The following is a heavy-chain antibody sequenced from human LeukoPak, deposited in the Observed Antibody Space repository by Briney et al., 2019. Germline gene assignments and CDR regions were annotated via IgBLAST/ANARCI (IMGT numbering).Heavy chain of an antibody. V-gene: IGHV4-39*07. CDR1: GGSISSSSYY. J-gene: IGHJ6*03. CDR2: IYYSGST. D-gene: IGHD4-11*01. CDR3: ARGRVSSSTWHSTYYYYFYMDV. Sequence: SETLSLTCTVSGGSISSSSYYWGWIRQPPGKGLEWIGSIYYSGSTNYNPSLKSRVTISVDTSKKQFSLKLSSVTAADTAVYFCARGRVSSSTWHSTYYYYFYMDVWGKGTTVTVSS.